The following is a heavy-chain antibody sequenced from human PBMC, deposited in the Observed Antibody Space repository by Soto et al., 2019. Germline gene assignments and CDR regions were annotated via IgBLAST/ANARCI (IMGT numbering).Heavy chain of an antibody. D-gene: IGHD6-13*01. CDR3: ARDQYSSSYLVSAY. Sequence: PSETLSLTCTVSGGSISSYYWSWIRQPPGKGLEWIGYIYHSGSTSYNPSLKGRVTISVDTSKNQFSLKLSSVTAADTAVYYCARDQYSSSYLVSAYWGQGALVTVSS. V-gene: IGHV4-4*08. J-gene: IGHJ4*02. CDR2: IYHSGST. CDR1: GGSISSYY.